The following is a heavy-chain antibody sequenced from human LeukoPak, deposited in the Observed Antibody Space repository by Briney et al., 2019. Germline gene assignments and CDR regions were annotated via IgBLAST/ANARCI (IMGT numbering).Heavy chain of an antibody. J-gene: IGHJ4*02. CDR1: GFTFSSYE. Sequence: LAGGSLRLSCGASGFTFSSYEMNWVRQAPGEGLEWVSYISSSGSTIYYSDSVKGRFTISRDNAKNSLYLQMNSLRAEDTAVYYCARVGYSYGLDYFDYWGQGNLVTVSS. CDR3: ARVGYSYGLDYFDY. CDR2: ISSSGSTI. D-gene: IGHD5-18*01. V-gene: IGHV3-48*03.